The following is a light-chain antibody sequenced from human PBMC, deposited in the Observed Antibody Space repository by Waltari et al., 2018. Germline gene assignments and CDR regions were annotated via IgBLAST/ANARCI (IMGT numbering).Light chain of an antibody. CDR1: SEHSSYV. J-gene: IGLJ3*02. V-gene: IGLV4-69*01. CDR2: VHTDGSH. Sequence: QPVLTQSPSASASLGASVKLTCTLSSEHSSYVIAWHQQQPDKGPRYLMKVHTDGSHMKGGGIPYRFSGSRSGAWLSLIISSLQSEDEADYYCQTWGSGIQVFGGGTKLTVL. CDR3: QTWGSGIQV.